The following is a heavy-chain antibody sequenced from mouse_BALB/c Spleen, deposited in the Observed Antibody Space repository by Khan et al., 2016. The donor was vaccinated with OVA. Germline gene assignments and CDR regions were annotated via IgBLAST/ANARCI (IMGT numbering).Heavy chain of an antibody. Sequence: EVEPVESGGDLVKPGGSLKLSCAASGFTFSTYGMSWVRQAPDKRLEWVATVSTGGSYTYYPDSVTGRFTISRDNAKNTLYLQMSGLRSEDTAMFYCTSLGSYYDVEGFAYWGQGTLVTVPA. V-gene: IGHV5-6*01. CDR2: VSTGGSYT. J-gene: IGHJ3*01. CDR1: GFTFSTYG. D-gene: IGHD1-1*01. CDR3: TSLGSYYDVEGFAY.